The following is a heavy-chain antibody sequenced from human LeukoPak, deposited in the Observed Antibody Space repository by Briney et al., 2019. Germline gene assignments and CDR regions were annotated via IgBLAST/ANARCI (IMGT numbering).Heavy chain of an antibody. J-gene: IGHJ4*02. CDR3: ARGKGKKSPPARPYYFDY. V-gene: IGHV4-34*01. CDR1: GGSFSGYY. D-gene: IGHD3-10*01. Sequence: SETLSLTCAVYGGSFSGYYWSWTRQPPGKGLEWIGEINHSGSTNYNPSLKSRVTISVDTSKNQFSLKLSSVTAADTAVYYCARGKGKKSPPARPYYFDYWGQGTLVTVSS. CDR2: INHSGST.